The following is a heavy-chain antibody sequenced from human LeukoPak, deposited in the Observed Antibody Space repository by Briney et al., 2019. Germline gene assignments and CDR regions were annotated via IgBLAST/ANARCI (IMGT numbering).Heavy chain of an antibody. CDR3: ARAANTKPYYYDSSGYYYYFDY. CDR2: IYYSGST. Sequence: SETLSLTCTDSGGSISSSSYYWGWIRQPPGKGLEWIGSIYYSGSTYYNPSLKSRVTISVDTSKNQFSLKLSSVTAADTAVYYCARAANTKPYYYDSSGYYYYFDYWGQGTLVTVSS. V-gene: IGHV4-39*07. J-gene: IGHJ4*02. D-gene: IGHD3-22*01. CDR1: GGSISSSSYY.